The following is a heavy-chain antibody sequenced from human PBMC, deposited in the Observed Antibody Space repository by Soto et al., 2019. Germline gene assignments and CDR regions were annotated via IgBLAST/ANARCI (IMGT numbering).Heavy chain of an antibody. Sequence: PGGSLRLSCAASGFTFSSYAMHWVRQAPGKGLEWVAVISYDGSNKYYADSVKGRFTISRDNSEKTLYLQMNSLRADDTAVYYCARAGAVTTDYYYYGMDVWGQGTTVTVS. J-gene: IGHJ6*02. CDR3: ARAGAVTTDYYYYGMDV. D-gene: IGHD4-17*01. CDR2: ISYDGSNK. CDR1: GFTFSSYA. V-gene: IGHV3-30-3*01.